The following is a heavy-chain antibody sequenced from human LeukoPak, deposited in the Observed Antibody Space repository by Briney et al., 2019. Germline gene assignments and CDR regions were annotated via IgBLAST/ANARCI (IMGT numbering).Heavy chain of an antibody. CDR3: ARRDYYGSGSYNY. J-gene: IGHJ4*02. CDR2: IYCSGST. Sequence: SQTLSLTCTVSGGSISSGDYYWSWIRQPPGKGLEWIGYIYCSGSTYYNPSLKSRVTISVDTSKNQFSLKLSSVTAADTAVYYCARRDYYGSGSYNYWGQGTLVTVSS. V-gene: IGHV4-30-4*08. D-gene: IGHD3-10*01. CDR1: GGSISSGDYY.